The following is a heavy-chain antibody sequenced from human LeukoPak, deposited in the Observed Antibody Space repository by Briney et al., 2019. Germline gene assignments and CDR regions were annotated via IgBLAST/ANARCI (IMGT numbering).Heavy chain of an antibody. Sequence: GGSLRLSCAASGFTFSSYAMHWVRQAPGKGLEWVAVISYDGSNKYYADSVKGRFTISRDNSKNTLYLQMNSLRAEDTAVYYCARWVHIVVVIGLDPWGQGTLVTVSS. J-gene: IGHJ5*02. CDR1: GFTFSSYA. CDR2: ISYDGSNK. V-gene: IGHV3-30-3*01. D-gene: IGHD2-21*01. CDR3: ARWVHIVVVIGLDP.